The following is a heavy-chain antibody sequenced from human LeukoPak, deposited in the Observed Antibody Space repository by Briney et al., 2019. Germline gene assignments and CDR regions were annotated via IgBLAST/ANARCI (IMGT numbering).Heavy chain of an antibody. CDR1: GFTFSSYA. CDR2: ISYDGSNK. J-gene: IGHJ4*02. D-gene: IGHD3-22*01. V-gene: IGHV3-30*04. Sequence: HPGRSLRLSCAASGFTFSSYAMHWVRQAPGKGLEWVAVISYDGSNKYYADSVKGRFTISRDNSKNTLYLQMNSLRAEDTAVYYCARGGYYYDSSGYYYFVYWGQGTLVTVSS. CDR3: ARGGYYYDSSGYYYFVY.